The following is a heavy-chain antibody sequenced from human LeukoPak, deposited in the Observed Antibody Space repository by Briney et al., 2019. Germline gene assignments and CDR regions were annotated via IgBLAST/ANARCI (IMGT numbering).Heavy chain of an antibody. CDR3: ARVLVNYDFWSGYYLGDQYYFDY. CDR2: INTNTGNP. Sequence: ASVKVSCKASGYTFTSYAMNWVRQAPGQGLEWMGWINTNTGNPTYAQGFTGRFVFFLDTSVSTAYLQISSLKAEDTAVYYCARVLVNYDFWSGYYLGDQYYFDYWGQGTLVTASS. D-gene: IGHD3-3*01. CDR1: GYTFTSYA. V-gene: IGHV7-4-1*02. J-gene: IGHJ4*02.